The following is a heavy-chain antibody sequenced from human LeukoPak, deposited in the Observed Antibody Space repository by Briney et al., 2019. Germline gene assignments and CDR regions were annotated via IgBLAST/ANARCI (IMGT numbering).Heavy chain of an antibody. Sequence: LAGGSLRLSCAVSGFTFSTYAMSWVRQAPGKGLEWVSAISANGADTYYPDSVKGRFTISRDNAKNSLYLQMNSLRAEDTAVYYCARDGVVVVPATGHYYYYMDVWGQGTLVTVSS. CDR2: ISANGADT. V-gene: IGHV3-23*01. D-gene: IGHD2-2*01. J-gene: IGHJ6*03. CDR3: ARDGVVVVPATGHYYYYMDV. CDR1: GFTFSTYA.